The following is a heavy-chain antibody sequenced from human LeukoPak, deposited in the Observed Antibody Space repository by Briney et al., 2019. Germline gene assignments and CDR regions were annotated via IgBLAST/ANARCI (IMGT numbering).Heavy chain of an antibody. J-gene: IGHJ4*02. CDR1: GXSVSSSSYY. D-gene: IGHD3-10*01. CDR3: ARDRNMVRGEGFDY. CDR2: IYYSGTT. V-gene: IGHV4-39*02. Sequence: SETLSLTCTVSGXSVSSSSYYWGWIRQPPGQGLDWIGSIYYSGTTYYNPSVKSRVTISVDTSKNHFSLKLSSVTAADTAVYYCARDRNMVRGEGFDYWGQGTLVTVSS.